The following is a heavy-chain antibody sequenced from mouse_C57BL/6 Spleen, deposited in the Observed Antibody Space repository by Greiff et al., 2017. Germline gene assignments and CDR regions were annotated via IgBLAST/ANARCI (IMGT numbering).Heavy chain of an antibody. V-gene: IGHV1-64*01. Sequence: QVQLQQPGAELVKPGASVKLSCKASGYTFTSYWMHWVKQRPGQGLEWIGMIHPNSGSTNYNEKFKSKATLTVDKSSSTAYMQLSSLTSEDSAVYYCARWGAQATSRFAYWGQGTLVTVSA. CDR3: ARWGAQATSRFAY. CDR2: IHPNSGST. CDR1: GYTFTSYW. J-gene: IGHJ3*01. D-gene: IGHD3-2*02.